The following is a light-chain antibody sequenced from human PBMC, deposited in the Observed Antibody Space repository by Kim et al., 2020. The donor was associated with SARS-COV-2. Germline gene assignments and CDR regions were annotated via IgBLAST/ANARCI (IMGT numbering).Light chain of an antibody. V-gene: IGKV1-33*01. J-gene: IGKJ2*01. CDR1: QDISNY. CDR2: DAS. Sequence: LSASVGDRVTITCQASQDISNYLNWYQQKPGKAPKLLIYDASNLETGVPSRFSGSGSGTDFTFTISSLQPEDIATYYCQQYDNLPPDTVGQGTKLEI. CDR3: QQYDNLPPDT.